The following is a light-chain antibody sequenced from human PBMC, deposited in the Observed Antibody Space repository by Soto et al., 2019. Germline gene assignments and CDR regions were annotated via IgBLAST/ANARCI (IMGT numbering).Light chain of an antibody. CDR1: SSDVGSYNL. V-gene: IGLV2-23*02. J-gene: IGLJ3*02. Sequence: QSAPTQPASVSGSPGQSITISCTGTSSDVGSYNLVSWYQQHPGKAPKLMIYEVSKRPSGVSNRFSGSKSGNTASLTISGLQAEDEADYYCCSYAGSSTPVFGGGTKLTVL. CDR2: EVS. CDR3: CSYAGSSTPV.